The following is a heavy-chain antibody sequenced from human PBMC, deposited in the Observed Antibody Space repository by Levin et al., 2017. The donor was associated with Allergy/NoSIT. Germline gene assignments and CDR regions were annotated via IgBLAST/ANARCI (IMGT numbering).Heavy chain of an antibody. V-gene: IGHV3-23*01. CDR1: GFTFSSYA. D-gene: IGHD4-17*01. Sequence: GESLKISCAASGFTFSSYAMSWVRQAPGKGLEWVSAISGSGGSTYYADSVKGRFTISRDNSKNTLYLQMNSLRAEDTAVYYCARRRKAGFYGDYGLFDYWGQGTLVTVSS. CDR3: ARRRKAGFYGDYGLFDY. J-gene: IGHJ4*02. CDR2: ISGSGGST.